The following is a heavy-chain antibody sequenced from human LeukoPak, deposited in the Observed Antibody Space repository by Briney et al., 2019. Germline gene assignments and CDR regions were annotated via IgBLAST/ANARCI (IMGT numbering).Heavy chain of an antibody. CDR3: ARDYYDSSGLDY. D-gene: IGHD3-22*01. Sequence: GGSLILSCAASGFTLSSYEMSWVRQAPGKGLEGVSYISSSGDTIYYADSVKGRFTISRDNAKKSLYLQMNSLRAEDTAVYYCARDYYDSSGLDYWGQGTLVTVSS. CDR1: GFTLSSYE. CDR2: ISSSGDTI. J-gene: IGHJ4*02. V-gene: IGHV3-48*03.